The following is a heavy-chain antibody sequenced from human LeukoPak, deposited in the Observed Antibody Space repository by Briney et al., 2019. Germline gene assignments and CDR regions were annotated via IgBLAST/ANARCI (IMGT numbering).Heavy chain of an antibody. CDR1: GFTFSSYV. V-gene: IGHV3-23*01. CDR3: EKYVTTGIARYFDP. Sequence: PGGSLRLSSLASGFTFSSYVMNWLRPAPGNGLKWVSTIGASGETTDYADSVKGQFTISTDNSKTTLYVQMKRLRAEDTVIYYCEKYVTTGIARYFDPWGEGTLVTVSS. D-gene: IGHD1-1*01. CDR2: IGASGETT. J-gene: IGHJ5*02.